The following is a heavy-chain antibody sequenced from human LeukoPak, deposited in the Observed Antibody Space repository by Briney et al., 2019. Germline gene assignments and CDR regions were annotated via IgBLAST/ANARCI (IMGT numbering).Heavy chain of an antibody. CDR1: GLSFTSYG. CDR3: ARDTFPNYYDSSGPTPILAY. Sequence: GGSLRLSCAASGLSFTSYGMHWVRQAPGKGLEWLAVISYDGSKKYYADYVKGRFTISRDNAKNSLYLQMNSLRAEDTGVYYCARDTFPNYYDSSGPTPILAYRGQGTLSPSPQ. D-gene: IGHD3-22*01. J-gene: IGHJ4*02. CDR2: ISYDGSKK. V-gene: IGHV3-30*03.